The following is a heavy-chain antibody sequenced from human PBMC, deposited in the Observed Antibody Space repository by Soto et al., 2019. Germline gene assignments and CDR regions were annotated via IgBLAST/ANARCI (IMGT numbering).Heavy chain of an antibody. D-gene: IGHD6-6*01. Sequence: QVQLQESGPGLVKPSETLSLTCTVSGGSISSHYWAWIRQPPGKGLEWIGYIHYSGSTNYNAYLKRRVTISVDTSKNQFSLKLRSVTAADTAVYYCARGGIAARKGRWFDPWGQGTLVTVSS. V-gene: IGHV4-59*11. J-gene: IGHJ5*02. CDR1: GGSISSHY. CDR2: IHYSGST. CDR3: ARGGIAARKGRWFDP.